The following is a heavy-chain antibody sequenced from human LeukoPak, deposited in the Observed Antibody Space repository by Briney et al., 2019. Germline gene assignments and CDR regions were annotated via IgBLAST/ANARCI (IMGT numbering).Heavy chain of an antibody. V-gene: IGHV4-4*07. D-gene: IGHD3-10*01. CDR2: IYTSGST. Sequence: SETLSLTCTVSGGSISSYYWSWIRQPAEKGLEWIGRIYTSGSTNYNPSLKSRVTMSVDTSKNQFSLKLSSVTAADTAVYYCARGHVLLWYHQPEAYYYGMDVWGQGTTVTVSS. CDR1: GGSISSYY. J-gene: IGHJ6*02. CDR3: ARGHVLLWYHQPEAYYYGMDV.